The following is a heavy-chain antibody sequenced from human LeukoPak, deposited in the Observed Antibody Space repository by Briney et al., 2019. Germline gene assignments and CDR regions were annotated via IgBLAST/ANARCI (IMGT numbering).Heavy chain of an antibody. CDR3: ARGGDCTNGVCWLFDY. D-gene: IGHD2-8*01. CDR1: GFTFSSYA. Sequence: GGSLRLSCAASGFTFSSYAMHWVRQAPGKGLEWVAVISYDGSNKYYADSVKGRFTISRDNSKNTLYLQMNSLRAEDTAVYYCARGGDCTNGVCWLFDYWGQGTLVTVSS. V-gene: IGHV3-30-3*01. J-gene: IGHJ4*02. CDR2: ISYDGSNK.